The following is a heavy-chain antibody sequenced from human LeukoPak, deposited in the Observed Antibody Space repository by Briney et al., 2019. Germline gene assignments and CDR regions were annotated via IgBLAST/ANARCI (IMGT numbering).Heavy chain of an antibody. CDR1: GGSFSGYY. CDR2: INHSGST. D-gene: IGHD6-19*01. Sequence: SETLSLTCAVYGGSFSGYYWSWIRQPPGKGLEWIGEINHSGSTNYNPSLKSRVTISVDTSKNQFSLKLSSVTAADTAVYYCARGRFVRQWLVPFGQDVWGQGTTVTVSS. V-gene: IGHV4-34*01. J-gene: IGHJ6*02. CDR3: ARGRFVRQWLVPFGQDV.